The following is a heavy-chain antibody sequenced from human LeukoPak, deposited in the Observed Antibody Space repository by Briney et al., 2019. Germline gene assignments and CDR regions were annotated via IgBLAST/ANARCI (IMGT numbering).Heavy chain of an antibody. CDR3: ATTLFDSGGGSSYEAYSDD. V-gene: IGHV3-23*01. CDR1: GFTFSGYA. D-gene: IGHD2-15*01. J-gene: IGHJ4*02. CDR2: ISGSGDYT. Sequence: GGSRRLSCAVSGFTFSGYAMSWGRQAPGKGREWVSTISGSGDYTYYPDSVKGRFSISRDNSKNTLHSQMNSLRAEDTAVYYSATTLFDSGGGSSYEAYSDDWGQGTLVTVSS.